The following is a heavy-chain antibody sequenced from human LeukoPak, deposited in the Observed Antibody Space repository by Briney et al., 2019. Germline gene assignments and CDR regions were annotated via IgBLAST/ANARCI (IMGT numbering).Heavy chain of an antibody. V-gene: IGHV3-7*02. Sequence: GGSLRLFCAASGFTFSNYWMNWVRQAPGKGLEWVANIKQDGSVKYYVDSVKGRFTISRDNAKNSVYLQINSLRAEDTAVYYCARGGTYWGQGTLVTVSS. J-gene: IGHJ4*02. D-gene: IGHD1-1*01. CDR1: GFTFSNYW. CDR2: IKQDGSVK. CDR3: ARGGTY.